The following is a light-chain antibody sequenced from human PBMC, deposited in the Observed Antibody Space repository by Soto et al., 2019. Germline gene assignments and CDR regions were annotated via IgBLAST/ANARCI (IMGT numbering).Light chain of an antibody. CDR2: EVS. V-gene: IGLV2-8*01. CDR3: SSYAGSNNLV. Sequence: QSALTQPPSASGSLGQSVTISCTGASSDISGHNYVSWYQQHPGKAPKLMIYEVSKRPSWVPDRFSASKSGNTASLTVSGLQAEDEAAYYCSSYAGSNNLVFGGGTKVTVL. CDR1: SSDISGHNY. J-gene: IGLJ3*02.